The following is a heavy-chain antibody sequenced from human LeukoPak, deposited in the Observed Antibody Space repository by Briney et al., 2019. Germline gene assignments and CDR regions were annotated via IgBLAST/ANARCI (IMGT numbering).Heavy chain of an antibody. V-gene: IGHV4-34*01. CDR3: ARGWRATTVTTPYYFDY. CDR1: GGSFSGYY. CDR2: INHSGST. J-gene: IGHJ4*02. D-gene: IGHD4-17*01. Sequence: SETLSLTCAVYGGSFSGYYWSWARQPPGKGLEWVGEINHSGSTNYNPSLKSRVTISVDTSKNQFSRKLSSVTAADTAVYYCARGWRATTVTTPYYFDYWGQGTLVTVSS.